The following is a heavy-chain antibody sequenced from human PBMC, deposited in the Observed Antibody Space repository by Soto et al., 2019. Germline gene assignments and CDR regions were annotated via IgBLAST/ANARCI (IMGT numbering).Heavy chain of an antibody. CDR1: GFTFSESF. CDR2: ISTTSTYT. Sequence: GGSLRLSCAASGFTFSESFMSWIRQAPGKGLEWVSSISTTSTYTDYAASLKGRVTVSRDNSRNILFLQLNSLRDEDTAVYFCARGAVSRQHFYYGFDVSGQGTKVTVSS. J-gene: IGHJ6*02. D-gene: IGHD4-17*01. V-gene: IGHV3-11*06. CDR3: ARGAVSRQHFYYGFDV.